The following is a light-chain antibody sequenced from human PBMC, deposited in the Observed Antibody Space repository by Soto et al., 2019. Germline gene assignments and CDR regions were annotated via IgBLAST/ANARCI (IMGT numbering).Light chain of an antibody. CDR1: QSISSW. V-gene: IGKV1-5*01. Sequence: IKMTKSYPTLSPSVGDRITLSCRASQSISSWLAWYQQKPGKAPKLLIYDASSLESGVPSRFSGSGSGTEFTLTISSLQPDDFATYYCQQYNSYSWTFGQG. CDR2: DAS. CDR3: QQYNSYSWT. J-gene: IGKJ1*01.